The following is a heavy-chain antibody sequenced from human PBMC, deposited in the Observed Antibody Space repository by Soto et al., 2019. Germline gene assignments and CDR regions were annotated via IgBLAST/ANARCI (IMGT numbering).Heavy chain of an antibody. CDR1: GFTFSSYV. Sequence: GGSLRLSCAASGFTFSSYVMSWVRQAPGKGLEWVSTISGSGATTHYADSVKGRFTISRDNSKNTLFLQMNSLRVEDTALYYCARGPPTSYFDYWGQGALVTVSS. V-gene: IGHV3-23*01. CDR3: ARGPPTSYFDY. CDR2: ISGSGATT. J-gene: IGHJ4*02.